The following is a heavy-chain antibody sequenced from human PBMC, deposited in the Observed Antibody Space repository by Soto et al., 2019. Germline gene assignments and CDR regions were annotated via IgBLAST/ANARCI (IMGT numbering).Heavy chain of an antibody. CDR2: ISSSSSYT. CDR1: GFTFSDYY. CDR3: ARYGELLDPLYNWFDP. J-gene: IGHJ5*02. D-gene: IGHD1-26*01. Sequence: GGSLRLSCAASGFTFSDYYMSWIRQAPGKGLEWVSYISSSSSYTNYADSVKGRFTISRDNAKNSLYLQMNSLRAEDTAVYYCARYGELLDPLYNWFDPWGQGTLVTVSS. V-gene: IGHV3-11*06.